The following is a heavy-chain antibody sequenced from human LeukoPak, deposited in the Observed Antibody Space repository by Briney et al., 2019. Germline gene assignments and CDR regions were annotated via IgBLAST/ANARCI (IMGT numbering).Heavy chain of an antibody. CDR2: IYYSGST. CDR1: GGSISSYY. D-gene: IGHD3-10*01. CDR3: ARGGSLFDY. V-gene: IGHV4-59*01. Sequence: SETLSLTRTVSGGSISSYYWSWIRQPPGKGLEWIGYIYYSGSTNYNPSLKSRVTISVDTSKNQFSLKLSSVTAADTAVYYCARGGSLFDYWGQGTLVTVSS. J-gene: IGHJ4*02.